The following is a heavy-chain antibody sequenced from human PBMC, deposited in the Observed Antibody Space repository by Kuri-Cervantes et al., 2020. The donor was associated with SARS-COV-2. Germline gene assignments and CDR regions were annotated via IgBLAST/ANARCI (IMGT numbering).Heavy chain of an antibody. CDR2: INPDGSYT. Sequence: GGSLRLSCAASGFTFSGHWIHWVRQAPGKGLVWVSRINPDGSYTSNADSVKGRFTLSRDNAKNMLFLQMDSLRAEDTAVYYCVRDGDHWNFDYWGQGTLVTVSS. CDR3: VRDGDHWNFDY. V-gene: IGHV3-74*01. D-gene: IGHD1-1*01. J-gene: IGHJ4*02. CDR1: GFTFSGHW.